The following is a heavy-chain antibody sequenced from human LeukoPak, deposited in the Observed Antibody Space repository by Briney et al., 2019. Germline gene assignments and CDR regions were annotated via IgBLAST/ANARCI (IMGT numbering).Heavy chain of an antibody. V-gene: IGHV3-7*01. D-gene: IGHD5-24*01. J-gene: IGHJ4*02. CDR1: GFTFSSYW. CDR3: ARDLRDGYNSALPYYFDY. Sequence: GGSLRLSCAASGFTFSSYWMSWVRQAPGKGLVWVADIKQDGSEKYYVDSVKGRFTISRDNAKNSLYLQMNSLRAEDTAVYYCARDLRDGYNSALPYYFDYWGQGTLVTVSS. CDR2: IKQDGSEK.